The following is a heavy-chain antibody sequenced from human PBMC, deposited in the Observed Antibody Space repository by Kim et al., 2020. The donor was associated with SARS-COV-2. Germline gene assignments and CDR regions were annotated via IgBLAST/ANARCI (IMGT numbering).Heavy chain of an antibody. V-gene: IGHV3-33*01. CDR3: ASAMYSLTYFDY. CDR1: GFTFSTYG. J-gene: IGHJ4*02. D-gene: IGHD2-8*01. CDR2: VWYDAGNK. Sequence: GGSLRLSCAASGFTFSTYGMHWVRQAPGKGLEWVAVVWYDAGNKYYADSVKGRFTISRDNSKNTLYLQMKSLRAEATAAYYCASAMYSLTYFDYWGQVTL.